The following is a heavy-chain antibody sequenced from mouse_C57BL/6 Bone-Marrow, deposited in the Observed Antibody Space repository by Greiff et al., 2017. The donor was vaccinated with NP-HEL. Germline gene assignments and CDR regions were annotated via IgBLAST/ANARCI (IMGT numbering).Heavy chain of an antibody. CDR1: GYTFTSYW. D-gene: IGHD1-1*01. Sequence: QVQLQQPGAELVRPGSSVQLSCKASGYTFTSYWMDWVKQRPGQGLEWIGNIYPSDSETHYNQKFKDKATLTVDKSSSTAYMQLSSLTSEDSAVYYCARDYGSSRFAYWGQGTLVTVSA. CDR2: IYPSDSET. CDR3: ARDYGSSRFAY. J-gene: IGHJ3*01. V-gene: IGHV1-61*01.